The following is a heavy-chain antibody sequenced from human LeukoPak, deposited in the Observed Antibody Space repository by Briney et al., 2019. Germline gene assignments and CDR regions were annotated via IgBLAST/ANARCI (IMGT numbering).Heavy chain of an antibody. V-gene: IGHV1-69*13. Sequence: GASVKVSCKASGGTFSSYAISWVRQAPGQGLEWMGGIIPIFGTANYAQKFQGRVTITADESTSTAYMELSSLRSEDTAVYYCARDMNYYDSSGYSYDYWGQGTLVTVSS. J-gene: IGHJ4*02. CDR3: ARDMNYYDSSGYSYDY. D-gene: IGHD3-22*01. CDR2: IIPIFGTA. CDR1: GGTFSSYA.